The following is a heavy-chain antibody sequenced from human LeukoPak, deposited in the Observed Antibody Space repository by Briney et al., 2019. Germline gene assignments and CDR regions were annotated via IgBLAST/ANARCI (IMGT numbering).Heavy chain of an antibody. CDR1: GFTFSSYA. Sequence: GGSLRLSCAASGFTFSSYAMSWVRQAPGTGLEWVSTTSGSGDITYYADSVKGRFTISRDNSRNTLYLQMNSLRAEDTVVYYCAKGGGSVAAHYFDYWGQGTLVTVTS. J-gene: IGHJ4*02. CDR2: TSGSGDIT. V-gene: IGHV3-23*01. D-gene: IGHD6-6*01. CDR3: AKGGGSVAAHYFDY.